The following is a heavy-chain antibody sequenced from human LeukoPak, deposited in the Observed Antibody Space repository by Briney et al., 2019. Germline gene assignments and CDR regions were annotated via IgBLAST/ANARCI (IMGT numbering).Heavy chain of an antibody. V-gene: IGHV3-74*01. D-gene: IGHD1-26*01. J-gene: IGHJ4*02. CDR2: INSDGCAT. CDR1: GFTFSNYW. CDR3: ARDRGSYYYFDY. Sequence: GGSLRLSCAASGFTFSNYWMHWVRHAPGKGLVWVSRINSDGCATYYADSVKGRFTISRDNAKNTLFLQMNSLRAEDTAVYYCARDRGSYYYFDYWGQGTLVTVSS.